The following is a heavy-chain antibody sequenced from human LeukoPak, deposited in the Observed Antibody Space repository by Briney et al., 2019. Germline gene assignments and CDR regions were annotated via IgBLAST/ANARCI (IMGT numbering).Heavy chain of an antibody. V-gene: IGHV3-15*01. J-gene: IGHJ3*02. CDR3: TTSTVTTGDDAFDI. Sequence: GSLRLSCAASGFTFSNAWMSWVRQAPGKGLEWVGRIKSKTDGGTTDYAAPVKGRFTISRDDSKNTLYLQMNSLKTEDTAVYYCTTSTVTTGDDAFDIWGQGTMVTVSS. CDR1: GFTFSNAW. CDR2: IKSKTDGGTT. D-gene: IGHD4-17*01.